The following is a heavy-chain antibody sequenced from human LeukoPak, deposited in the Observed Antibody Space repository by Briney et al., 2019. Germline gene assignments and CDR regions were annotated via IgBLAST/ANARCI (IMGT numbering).Heavy chain of an antibody. J-gene: IGHJ4*02. Sequence: ASVKVSCKASGYTFTTYHMHWVRQAPGQGLEWMGIIKSNGGSTGYAQKFQGRVTMTRDTSTSTAYMELSGLRSEDTAVYYCARERGGTFNFHYWGQGTLVTVSS. CDR1: GYTFTTYH. CDR2: IKSNGGST. D-gene: IGHD2-15*01. V-gene: IGHV1-46*01. CDR3: ARERGGTFNFHY.